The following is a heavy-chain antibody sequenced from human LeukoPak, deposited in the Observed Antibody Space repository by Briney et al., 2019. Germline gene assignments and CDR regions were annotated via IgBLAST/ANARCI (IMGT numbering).Heavy chain of an antibody. CDR1: GYTFTSYG. CDR3: AYDFWSGYYNY. CDR2: ISAYNGNT. J-gene: IGHJ4*02. D-gene: IGHD3-3*01. V-gene: IGHV1-18*01. Sequence: ASVKVSCKASGYTFTSYGISWVRQAPGQGLEGMGWISAYNGNTNYAQKLQGRVTMTTDTSTSTAYMELRSLRSDDTAVYYCAYDFWSGYYNYWGQGTLVTVSS.